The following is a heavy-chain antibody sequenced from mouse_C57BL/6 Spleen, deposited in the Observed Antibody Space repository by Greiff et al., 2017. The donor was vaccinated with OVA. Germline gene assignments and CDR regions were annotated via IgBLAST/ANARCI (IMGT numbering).Heavy chain of an antibody. CDR3: ARCGGYYDYAYDMDY. J-gene: IGHJ4*01. Sequence: VQLQQSGPELVKPGASVKMSCKASGYTFTDYNMHWVKQSHGKSLEWIGYINPNNGGTSYNQKFKGKATLTVNKSSSTAYMELRSLTSENSAVYYCARCGGYYDYAYDMDYWGQGTSVTVSS. V-gene: IGHV1-22*01. CDR2: INPNNGGT. CDR1: GYTFTDYN. D-gene: IGHD2-4*01.